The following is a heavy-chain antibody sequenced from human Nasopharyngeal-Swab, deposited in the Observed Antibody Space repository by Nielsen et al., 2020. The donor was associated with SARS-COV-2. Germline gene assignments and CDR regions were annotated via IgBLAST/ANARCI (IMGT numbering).Heavy chain of an antibody. CDR3: ARGIEYSSSSWFEY. CDR1: GGTLTTYS. Sequence: SVKVSCKTSGGTLTTYSIAWVRQAPGQGLEWMGRIFPLYGSVDYAQRFQGRVTITADESANTAHMELSSLRSEDTAMYYCARGIEYSSSSWFEYWGQGTLVTVSS. D-gene: IGHD6-6*01. CDR2: IFPLYGSV. J-gene: IGHJ4*02. V-gene: IGHV1-69*13.